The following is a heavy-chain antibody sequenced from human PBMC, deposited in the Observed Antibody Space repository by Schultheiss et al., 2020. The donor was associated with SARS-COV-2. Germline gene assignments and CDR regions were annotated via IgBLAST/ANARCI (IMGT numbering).Heavy chain of an antibody. CDR1: GFTFSSYG. V-gene: IGHV3-21*01. CDR3: ARDRGSGAGNWFDP. J-gene: IGHJ5*02. D-gene: IGHD3-10*01. CDR2: ISSTGTYI. Sequence: LRLSCTASGFTFSSYGMHWVRQAPGKGLEWVSSISSTGTYIYYAESVKGRFTTSRDNTKNSLYLQMNSLEAEDTAVYYCARDRGSGAGNWFDPWGQGTLVTVSS.